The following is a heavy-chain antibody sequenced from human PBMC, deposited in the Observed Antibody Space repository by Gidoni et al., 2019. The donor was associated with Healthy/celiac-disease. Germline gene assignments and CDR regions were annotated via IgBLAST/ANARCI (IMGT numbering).Heavy chain of an antibody. J-gene: IGHJ5*02. V-gene: IGHV4-4*07. Sequence: QVQLQESGPGLVKPSETLSLTCTVSGGSIRSYYWSWIRQPAGKGLEWIGRIYTSGSTNYNPSLKSRVTMSVDTSKNQFSLKLSSVTAADTAVYYCARDRSPDKRITIFGVAKNWFDPWGQGTLVTVSS. CDR2: IYTSGST. CDR1: GGSIRSYY. D-gene: IGHD3-3*01. CDR3: ARDRSPDKRITIFGVAKNWFDP.